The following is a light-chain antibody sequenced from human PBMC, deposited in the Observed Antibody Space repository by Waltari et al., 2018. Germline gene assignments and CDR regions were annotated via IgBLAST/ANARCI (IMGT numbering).Light chain of an antibody. V-gene: IGKV3-15*01. CDR2: GAS. CDR1: QSVGDN. CDR3: QHYNEWPQYT. Sequence: EIVLTQSPATLSVSPGGTATLSCRASQSVGDNLAWYQQKHGQAPRLLIYGASSRATDIPDRFSGSGSGTEFTLTISTLHSEDFAVYFCQHYNEWPQYTFGQGTKLEI. J-gene: IGKJ2*01.